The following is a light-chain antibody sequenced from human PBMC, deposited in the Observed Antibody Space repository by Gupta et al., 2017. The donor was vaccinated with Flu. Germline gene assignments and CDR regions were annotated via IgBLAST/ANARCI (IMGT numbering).Light chain of an antibody. CDR3: QSADNSDHYV. Sequence: RPSGIPERFSGSTSGTTVTLTISGVQAEDEADYYCQSADNSDHYVFGTGTRVTVL. V-gene: IGLV3-25*03. J-gene: IGLJ1*01.